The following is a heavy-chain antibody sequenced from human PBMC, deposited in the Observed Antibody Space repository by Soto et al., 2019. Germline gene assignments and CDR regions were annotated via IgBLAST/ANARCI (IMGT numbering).Heavy chain of an antibody. Sequence: VRLVESGGGLVKPGGSLRLSCAASGFTFSTYNMNWVRQAPGKGLEWVSSISSSSNYIYYADSVKGRFTISRDNAKNSLYLQVNSLRAEDTAVYYCARDPNWGIWYFDLWGRGTLVTVSS. CDR1: GFTFSTYN. CDR3: ARDPNWGIWYFDL. CDR2: ISSSSNYI. J-gene: IGHJ2*01. D-gene: IGHD7-27*01. V-gene: IGHV3-21*01.